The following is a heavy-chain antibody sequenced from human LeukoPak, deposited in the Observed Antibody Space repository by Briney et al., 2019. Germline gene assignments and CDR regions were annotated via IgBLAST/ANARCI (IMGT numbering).Heavy chain of an antibody. CDR3: AKRGVGSGSYPTYYFDY. CDR2: ISGSGGST. J-gene: IGHJ4*02. Sequence: GGSLRLSCAASGFTFSSYAMSWVRQAPGKGLEWVSAISGSGGSTYYADSVKGRFTISRDNSKNTLYLQMNSLRAEDTAVYYCAKRGVGSGSYPTYYFDYWGQGTLVTASS. CDR1: GFTFSSYA. V-gene: IGHV3-23*01. D-gene: IGHD1-26*01.